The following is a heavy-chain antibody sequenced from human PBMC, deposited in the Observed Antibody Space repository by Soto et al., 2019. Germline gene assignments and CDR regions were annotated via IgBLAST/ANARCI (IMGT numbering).Heavy chain of an antibody. CDR2: IWYDGSNK. J-gene: IGHJ4*02. CDR3: ARDPYYYGSGVWYYFDY. D-gene: IGHD3-10*01. V-gene: IGHV3-33*01. Sequence: ESGGGVVQPGRSLRLSCAASGFTFSSYGMHWVRQAPGKGLEWVAVIWYDGSNKYYADSVKGRFTISRDNSKNTLYLQMNSLRAEDTAVYYCARDPYYYGSGVWYYFDYWGQGTLVTVSS. CDR1: GFTFSSYG.